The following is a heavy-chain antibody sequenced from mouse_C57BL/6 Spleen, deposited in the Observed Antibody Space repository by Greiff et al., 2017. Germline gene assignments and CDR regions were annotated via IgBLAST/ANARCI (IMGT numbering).Heavy chain of an antibody. Sequence: VHVKQSGAELVRPGASVKLSCTASGFNIKDYYMHWVKQRPEQGLEWIGRIDPEDGDTEYAPKFQGKATMTADTSSNTAYLQLSSLTSEDTAVYYCTTGYKGAMDYWGQGTSVTVSS. J-gene: IGHJ4*01. CDR3: TTGYKGAMDY. CDR2: IDPEDGDT. D-gene: IGHD3-1*01. CDR1: GFNIKDYY. V-gene: IGHV14-1*01.